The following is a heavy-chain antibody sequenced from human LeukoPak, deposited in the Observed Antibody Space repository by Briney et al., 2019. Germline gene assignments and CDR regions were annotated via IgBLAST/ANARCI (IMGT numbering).Heavy chain of an antibody. CDR1: GYTFTGYY. CDR2: INPNSGGT. J-gene: IGHJ4*02. CDR3: AREYCTSTSCQFYYFDY. D-gene: IGHD2-2*01. V-gene: IGHV1-2*06. Sequence: ASVKVSCKASGYTFTGYYMHWVRQAPGQGLEWMGRINPNSGGTNYAQKFQGRVTMTRDTSISTAYMELSSLRSDDTAMYHCAREYCTSTSCQFYYFDYWAQGTLVTVSS.